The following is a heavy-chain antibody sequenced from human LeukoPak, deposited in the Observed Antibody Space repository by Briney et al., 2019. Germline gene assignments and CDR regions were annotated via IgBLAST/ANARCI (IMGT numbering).Heavy chain of an antibody. J-gene: IGHJ6*03. D-gene: IGHD5-24*01. CDR1: GGTFSSYA. Sequence: SVKVSCKASGGTFSSYAISWVRQAPGQGLEWMGGIIPIFGTANYAQKFQGRVTITADESTSTAYMELSSLRSEDTAVYYCARGRDGYNYDPYYYYMDVWGKGTTVTISS. V-gene: IGHV1-69*01. CDR2: IIPIFGTA. CDR3: ARGRDGYNYDPYYYYMDV.